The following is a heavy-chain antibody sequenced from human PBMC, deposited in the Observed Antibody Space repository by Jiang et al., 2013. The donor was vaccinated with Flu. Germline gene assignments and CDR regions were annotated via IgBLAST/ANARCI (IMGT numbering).Heavy chain of an antibody. Sequence: GAEVKKPGESLRISCKTSGYTFTKVLDQVGCARCPGKAWSGWEIDPSDSNINYSPSFEGHVTMSVDKSISTAHLQWSSLKASDTAIYYCARHEMDVAPSGFDPWGQGTLVTVSS. V-gene: IGHV5-10-1*01. D-gene: IGHD5-24*01. CDR2: IDPSDSNI. CDR1: GYTFTKVL. J-gene: IGHJ5*02. CDR3: ARHEMDVAPSGFDP.